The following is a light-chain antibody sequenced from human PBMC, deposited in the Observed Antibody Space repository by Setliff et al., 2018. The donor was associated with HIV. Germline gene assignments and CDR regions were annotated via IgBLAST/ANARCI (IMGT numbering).Light chain of an antibody. CDR3: CSYTSSSTFV. CDR2: DVS. CDR1: SSDIGDYNY. Sequence: LTQPASVSGSPGQSITISCTGTSSDIGDYNYVSWYQQHPGKAPKVMIYDVSKRPSGVSTRFSGSKSGDTASLTISGLQAEDEAHYYCCSYTSSSTFVFGGGTKVTVL. J-gene: IGLJ2*01. V-gene: IGLV2-14*03.